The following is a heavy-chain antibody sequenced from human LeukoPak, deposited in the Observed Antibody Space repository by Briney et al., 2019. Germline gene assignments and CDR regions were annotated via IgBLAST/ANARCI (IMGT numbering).Heavy chain of an antibody. J-gene: IGHJ6*04. Sequence: ASVTVSCKASGGTFSSYAISWVRQAPGQGLEWMGGIIPIFGTATYAQKFQGRVTITADKSTSTAYMELSSLRSEDTAVYYCARASSDYVWGSYRSPYYYYGMDVWGKGTTVTVSS. V-gene: IGHV1-69*06. CDR3: ARASSDYVWGSYRSPYYYYGMDV. D-gene: IGHD3-16*02. CDR1: GGTFSSYA. CDR2: IIPIFGTA.